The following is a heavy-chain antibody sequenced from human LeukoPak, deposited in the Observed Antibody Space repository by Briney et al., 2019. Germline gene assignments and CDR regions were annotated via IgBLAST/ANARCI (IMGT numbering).Heavy chain of an antibody. CDR1: GGTFSSYA. Sequence: SVKVSCKASGGTFSSYAISWVRQAPGQGLEWMGGIIPIFGTANYAQKFQGRVTITADESTSTAYMELSSLRSEDTAVYYCARDPPHYYDSSGHDAFDIWGQGTMVTVSP. J-gene: IGHJ3*02. V-gene: IGHV1-69*13. CDR2: IIPIFGTA. CDR3: ARDPPHYYDSSGHDAFDI. D-gene: IGHD3-22*01.